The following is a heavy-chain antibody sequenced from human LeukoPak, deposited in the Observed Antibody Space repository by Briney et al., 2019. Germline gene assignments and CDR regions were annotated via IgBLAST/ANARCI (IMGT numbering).Heavy chain of an antibody. V-gene: IGHV1-69*01. D-gene: IGHD1-26*01. CDR3: ARDREDIVGATAFDY. J-gene: IGHJ4*02. Sequence: SVKVSCMASGGTFSSYAISWVRQAPGQGLEWLGGIIPIFGTANYAQKFQGRVTITADESTSTAYMELSSLRSEDTAVYYCARDREDIVGATAFDYWGQGTLVTVSS. CDR2: IIPIFGTA. CDR1: GGTFSSYA.